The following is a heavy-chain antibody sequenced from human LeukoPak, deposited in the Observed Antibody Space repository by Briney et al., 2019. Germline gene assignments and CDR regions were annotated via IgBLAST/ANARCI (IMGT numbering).Heavy chain of an antibody. J-gene: IGHJ6*02. CDR2: ISYDGSNK. CDR1: GFTFSSNA. Sequence: GRSLRLSCAASGFTFSSNAIHWVRQAPGKGLEWVAVISYDGSNKYYADSVKGRFTISRDNSKNTLYLQMNSLRAEDTAVYYCARGLRGYSGYDYWFYYYYGMDVWGQGTTVTVSS. D-gene: IGHD5-12*01. CDR3: ARGLRGYSGYDYWFYYYYGMDV. V-gene: IGHV3-30*04.